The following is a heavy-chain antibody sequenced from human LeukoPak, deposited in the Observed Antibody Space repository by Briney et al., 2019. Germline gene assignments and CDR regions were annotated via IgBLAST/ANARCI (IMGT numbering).Heavy chain of an antibody. CDR3: ARAVGYSGYVGAFDI. CDR2: IYSGGST. V-gene: IGHV3-53*01. CDR1: GFTFSSYS. Sequence: GSLRLSCAASGFTFSSYSMNWVRQAPGKGLERVSVIYSGGSTYYADSVKGRFTISRDNSKNTLYLQMNSLRAEDTAVYYCARAVGYSGYVGAFDIWGQGTMVTVSS. J-gene: IGHJ3*02. D-gene: IGHD5-12*01.